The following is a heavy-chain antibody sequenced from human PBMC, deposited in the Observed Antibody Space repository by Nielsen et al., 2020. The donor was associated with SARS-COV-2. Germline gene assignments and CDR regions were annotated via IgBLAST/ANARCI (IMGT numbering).Heavy chain of an antibody. V-gene: IGHV3-9*01. CDR2: ISWNSGSI. D-gene: IGHD1-26*01. J-gene: IGHJ3*02. CDR1: GFTFDDYA. CDR3: AKDRSGNYYDAFDI. Sequence: GGSLRLSCAASGFTFDDYAMHWVRQAPGKGLEWVSGISWNSGSIGYADSMKGRFTISRDNAKNSLYLQMNSLRAEDTALYYCAKDRSGNYYDAFDIWGQGTMVTVSS.